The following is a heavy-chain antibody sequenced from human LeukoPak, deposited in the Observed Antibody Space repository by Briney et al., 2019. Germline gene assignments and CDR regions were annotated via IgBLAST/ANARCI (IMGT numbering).Heavy chain of an antibody. D-gene: IGHD1-14*01. J-gene: IGHJ4*02. CDR1: GYTFTSYY. CDR2: INPSGGST. Sequence: ASVKVSCKASGYTFTSYYMHWVRQAPGQGLEWMGIINPSGGSTSYAQKFQGRVTMSRDTSTSTVYMELSSLRSEDTAVYYCARDRSDREEPHYYFDYWGQGTLVTVSS. V-gene: IGHV1-46*01. CDR3: ARDRSDREEPHYYFDY.